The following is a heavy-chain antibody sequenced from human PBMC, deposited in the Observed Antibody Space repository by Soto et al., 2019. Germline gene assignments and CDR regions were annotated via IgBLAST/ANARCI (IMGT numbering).Heavy chain of an antibody. CDR1: GFIFTSST. CDR2: LVVGSGNT. V-gene: IGHV1-58*01. J-gene: IGHJ6*02. CDR3: AAPPYYYYYGMDV. Sequence: SVKVSCKASGFIFTSSTVQWVRQARGQRLEWIGWLVVGSGNTNYAQKFQERVTITWDMSTSTVYMELSSLRSEDTAVYYCAAPPYYYYYGMDVWGQGTTVTVSS.